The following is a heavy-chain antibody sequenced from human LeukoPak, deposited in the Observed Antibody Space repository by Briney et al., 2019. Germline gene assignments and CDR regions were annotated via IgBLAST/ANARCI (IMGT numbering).Heavy chain of an antibody. D-gene: IGHD3-16*02. CDR3: ARGTKTVTPPDY. Sequence: PGRSLRLSCAASGFTFSSYAMHWVRQAPGKGLEWVADISFDGSNKFYAEFVKGRFPISRDNSKNTLYLQMNSLRAEDTAVYYCARGTKTVTPPDYWGQGTLVTVSS. V-gene: IGHV3-30*03. CDR1: GFTFSSYA. CDR2: ISFDGSNK. J-gene: IGHJ4*02.